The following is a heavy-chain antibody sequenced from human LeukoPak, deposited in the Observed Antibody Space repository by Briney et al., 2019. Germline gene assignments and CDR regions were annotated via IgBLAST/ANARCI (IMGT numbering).Heavy chain of an antibody. V-gene: IGHV3-53*01. J-gene: IGHJ4*02. Sequence: GGSLRLSCAASGFTVSSNYMSWVRQAPGKGLEWVSVIYSGGSTYYADSVKGRFTISRDNSKNTLYLQMNSLRAEDTAVYYCARVPSIAAAGTYFDYWGQGTLVTVSS. CDR2: IYSGGST. CDR1: GFTVSSNY. D-gene: IGHD6-13*01. CDR3: ARVPSIAAAGTYFDY.